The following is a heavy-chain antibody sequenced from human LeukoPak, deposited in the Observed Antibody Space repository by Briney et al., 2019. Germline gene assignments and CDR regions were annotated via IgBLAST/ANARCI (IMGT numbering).Heavy chain of an antibody. V-gene: IGHV4-30-2*01. CDR2: IFHSGST. CDR3: ARELWFANAPGSWLDP. D-gene: IGHD3-10*01. J-gene: IGHJ5*02. CDR1: GDSISSGAYS. Sequence: PSETLSLTCAVSGDSISSGAYSWSWIRQPPGKGLEWIGYIFHSGSTFYSPSLKSRVTISVDNSKNQFSLRLSSVTAADTAVYYCARELWFANAPGSWLDPWGQGTLVTVSS.